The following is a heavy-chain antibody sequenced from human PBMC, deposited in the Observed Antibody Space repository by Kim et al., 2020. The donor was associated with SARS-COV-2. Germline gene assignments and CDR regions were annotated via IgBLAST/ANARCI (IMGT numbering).Heavy chain of an antibody. D-gene: IGHD3-3*01. J-gene: IGHJ4*02. CDR3: ARTVLINYDFWSGYYNDPGY. CDR2: ISSSSSYI. CDR1: GFTFSSYS. Sequence: GGSLRLSCTASGFTFSSYSMNWVRQAPGKGLEWVSSISSSSSYIYYADSVKGRFTISRDNAKNSLYLQMNSLRAEDTAVYYCARTVLINYDFWSGYYNDPGYWDQGTLVTVSS. V-gene: IGHV3-21*01.